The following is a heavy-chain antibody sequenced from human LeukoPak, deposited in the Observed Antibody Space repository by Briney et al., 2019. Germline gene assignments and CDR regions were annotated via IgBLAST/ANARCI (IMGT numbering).Heavy chain of an antibody. CDR1: GFTFSSYA. Sequence: PGGSLRLSCAASGFTFSSYAMSWVRQAPGKGLEWVSAISGSGGSTYYADSEKGRFTISRDNSKNTLYLQMNSLRAEDTAVYYCANSGSYEAYFDYWGQGTLVTVSS. CDR3: ANSGSYEAYFDY. CDR2: ISGSGGST. J-gene: IGHJ4*02. V-gene: IGHV3-23*01. D-gene: IGHD1-26*01.